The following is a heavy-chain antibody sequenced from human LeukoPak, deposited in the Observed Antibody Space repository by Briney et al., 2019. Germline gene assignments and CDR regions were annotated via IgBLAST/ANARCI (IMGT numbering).Heavy chain of an antibody. J-gene: IGHJ4*02. D-gene: IGHD3-22*01. CDR2: IYDSGST. CDR1: GGSINNYY. Sequence: SETLSLTCAVSGGSINNYYWSWIRQPPGKGLEWIGYIYDSGSTNYNPSLKSRVTISVETSKNQFSLKLSSVTAADTAVYYCARVTGYMIEDYFDYWGQGTLVTVSS. V-gene: IGHV4-59*01. CDR3: ARVTGYMIEDYFDY.